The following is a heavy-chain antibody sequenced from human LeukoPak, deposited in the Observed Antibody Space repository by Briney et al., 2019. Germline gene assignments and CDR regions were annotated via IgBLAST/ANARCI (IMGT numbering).Heavy chain of an antibody. Sequence: GESLKISCKGSEYSFATYWIGWVRQMPGHGLEWMGIIFPGDSDTRYSPSSQGQVTISADKSISTAYLQWSSLKASDTAIYYCASEYCSGGNCYFDYWGQGTLVTVSS. CDR2: IFPGDSDT. J-gene: IGHJ4*02. V-gene: IGHV5-51*01. CDR1: EYSFATYW. CDR3: ASEYCSGGNCYFDY. D-gene: IGHD2-15*01.